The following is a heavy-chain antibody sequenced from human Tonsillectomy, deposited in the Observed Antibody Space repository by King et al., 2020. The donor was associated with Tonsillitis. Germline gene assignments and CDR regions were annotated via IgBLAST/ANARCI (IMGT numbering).Heavy chain of an antibody. D-gene: IGHD3-9*01. CDR3: ARGIYDILTGYYPGKLYYMDV. J-gene: IGHJ6*03. CDR1: GGTFSSYA. CDR2: IIPIFGTP. Sequence: QLVQSGAEVKKPGSSVKVSCKASGGTFSSYAISWVRQAPGQGLEWMGGIIPIFGTPNYAQKFQGRVTITADESTSTAYMELSSLRSEDTAVYYCARGIYDILTGYYPGKLYYMDVWGKGTTVTVSS. V-gene: IGHV1-69*01.